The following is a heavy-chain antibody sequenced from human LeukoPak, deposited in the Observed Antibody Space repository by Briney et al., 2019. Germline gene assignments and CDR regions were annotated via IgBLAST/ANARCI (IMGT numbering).Heavy chain of an antibody. CDR1: GFTFSSYA. J-gene: IGHJ5*02. CDR2: ISSSVSII. CDR3: ARADSMMTFGGVIGLGGFDP. D-gene: IGHD3-16*02. V-gene: IGHV3-11*01. Sequence: GGSLRLSCAASGFTFSSYAMSWIRQAPGKGLEWVSSISSSVSIIYYADSVKGRFTISRDNAKNSLYLQMNSLGAEDTAVYYCARADSMMTFGGVIGLGGFDPWGQGTLVTVSS.